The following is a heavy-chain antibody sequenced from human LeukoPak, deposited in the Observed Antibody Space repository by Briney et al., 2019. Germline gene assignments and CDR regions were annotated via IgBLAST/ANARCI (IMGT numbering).Heavy chain of an antibody. CDR3: ARDLWFGELPPHPWFDP. V-gene: IGHV3-7*01. J-gene: IGHJ5*02. CDR2: IKQDGSEK. CDR1: GFTFSSYW. D-gene: IGHD3-10*01. Sequence: PGGSLRLSCAASGFTFSSYWMSWVRQAPGKGLEWVANIKQDGSEKYYVDSVEGRFTISRDNAKNSLYLQMNSLRAEDTAVYYCARDLWFGELPPHPWFDPWGQGTLVTVSS.